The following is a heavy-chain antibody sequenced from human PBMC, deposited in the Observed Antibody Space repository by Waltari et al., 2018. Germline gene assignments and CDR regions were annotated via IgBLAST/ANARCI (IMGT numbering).Heavy chain of an antibody. Sequence: QVQLVQSGAEVKKPGASVKVSCKASGYTFTSHDINWGRQANGQGLECMGRMNPKRGNTGYAQKFQGRVTMTRNTSISTAYMELSSLRSEDTAVYYCARGRITMVRGVIPDYWGQGTLVTVSS. J-gene: IGHJ4*02. CDR1: GYTFTSHD. D-gene: IGHD3-10*01. CDR2: MNPKRGNT. V-gene: IGHV1-8*01. CDR3: ARGRITMVRGVIPDY.